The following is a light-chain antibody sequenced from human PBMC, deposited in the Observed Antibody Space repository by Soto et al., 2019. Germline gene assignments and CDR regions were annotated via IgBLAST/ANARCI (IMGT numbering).Light chain of an antibody. CDR1: QSLSNS. J-gene: IGKJ5*01. Sequence: EIEMTQSPATLSVSPGEGATLSCRASQSLSNSLAWYQQRPGQAPRLLIYSASTRATGIPDRFSGRGSGTEFTLTISSLQSEDFAIYYCQQYSNWPRSFGQGTRLEIK. CDR2: SAS. CDR3: QQYSNWPRS. V-gene: IGKV3D-15*01.